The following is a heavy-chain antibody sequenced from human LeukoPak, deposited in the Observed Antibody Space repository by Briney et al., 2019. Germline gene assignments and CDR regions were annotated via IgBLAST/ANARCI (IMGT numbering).Heavy chain of an antibody. V-gene: IGHV4-4*02. D-gene: IGHD6-13*01. CDR2: IYHSGST. CDR3: ASQQQLVLLDWFDP. CDR1: GGSISSSNW. J-gene: IGHJ5*02. Sequence: TSGTLSLTCAVSGGSISSSNWWSWVRQPPGKGLEWIGEIYHSGSTNYNPSLKSRVTISVDKSKNQFSLKLSSVTAADTAVYYCASQQQLVLLDWFDPWGQGTLVTVSS.